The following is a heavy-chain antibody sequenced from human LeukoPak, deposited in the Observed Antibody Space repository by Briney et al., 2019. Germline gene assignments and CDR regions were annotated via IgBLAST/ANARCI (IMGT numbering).Heavy chain of an antibody. D-gene: IGHD4-17*01. CDR2: IYYTGNT. J-gene: IGHJ4*02. CDR3: ARLATVYDY. V-gene: IGHV4-39*01. CDR1: GGSISSSSYY. Sequence: PSETLSLTCTVSGGSISSSSYYWGWIRQPPGKGLEWIGSIYYTGNTYYNPSLQSRVTISVDTSKNQFSLKLSSVTAADTAVYYCARLATVYDYWGQGTLVTVSS.